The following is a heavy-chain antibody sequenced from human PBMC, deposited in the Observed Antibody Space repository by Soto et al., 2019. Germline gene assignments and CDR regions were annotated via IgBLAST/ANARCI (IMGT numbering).Heavy chain of an antibody. V-gene: IGHV4-30-4*01. CDR3: AREEVAYFGSGRHNWFDP. CDR1: GDSISNVHYF. D-gene: IGHD3-10*01. Sequence: SETLSLTCTVSGDSISNVHYFWSWIRQSPDKGLEWIGHIYNGGSIYNNPSLESRLTISVDTSKNQFSLDLSSVSAADTAMYYCAREEVAYFGSGRHNWFDPWGQGTLVTVSS. J-gene: IGHJ5*02. CDR2: IYNGGSI.